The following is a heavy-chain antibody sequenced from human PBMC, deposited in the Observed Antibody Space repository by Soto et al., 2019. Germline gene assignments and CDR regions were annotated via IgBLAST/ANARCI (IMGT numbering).Heavy chain of an antibody. CDR2: ISYDGSNK. Sequence: PGGSLRLSCAASGFTFSSYAMHWGRKAPGRGLEWVAVISYDGSNKYYADSVKGRFTISRDNSKNTLYLQMNSLRAEDTAVYYCARVVVAAKYYYYYGMDVWGQGTTVTVSS. V-gene: IGHV3-30-3*01. CDR3: ARVVVAAKYYYYYGMDV. D-gene: IGHD2-15*01. J-gene: IGHJ6*02. CDR1: GFTFSSYA.